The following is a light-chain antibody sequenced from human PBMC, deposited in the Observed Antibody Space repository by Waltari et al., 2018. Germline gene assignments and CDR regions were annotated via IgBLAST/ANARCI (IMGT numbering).Light chain of an antibody. CDR3: HQYNNRPPYT. J-gene: IGKJ2*01. CDR1: ESISIN. Sequence: TQSPATLSVSLGERVTPTRRASESISINLAWYQQKPGQTPRLIIHGASKRATGVPARFAGSGSRTEFTLIISSLQSEDIAVYYCHQYNNRPPYTFGQGTKLEIK. V-gene: IGKV3-15*01. CDR2: GAS.